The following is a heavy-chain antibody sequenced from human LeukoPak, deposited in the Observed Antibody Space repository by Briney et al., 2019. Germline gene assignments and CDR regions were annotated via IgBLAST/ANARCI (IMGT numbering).Heavy chain of an antibody. CDR2: ISGSGGST. D-gene: IGHD6-13*01. CDR3: AKQLVSRIAAAGPFDY. J-gene: IGHJ4*02. V-gene: IGHV3-23*01. Sequence: GGSLRLSCAASGFTVSSNYMSWVRQAPGKGLEWVSAISGSGGSTYYADSVKGRFTISRDNSKNTLYLQMNSLRAEDTAVYYCAKQLVSRIAAAGPFDYWGQGTLVTVSS. CDR1: GFTVSSNY.